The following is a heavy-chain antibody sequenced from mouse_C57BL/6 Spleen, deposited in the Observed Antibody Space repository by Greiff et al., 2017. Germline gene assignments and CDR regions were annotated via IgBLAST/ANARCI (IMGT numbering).Heavy chain of an antibody. V-gene: IGHV14-1*01. J-gene: IGHJ2*01. CDR3: TTSITTVVASYYFDY. Sequence: EVQLQQSGAELVRPGASVKLSCTASGFNIKDYYMHWVKQRPEQGLEWIGRIDPEDGDTEYAPKFQGKATMTADTSSNTAYLQLSSLTSEDTAVYYCTTSITTVVASYYFDYWGQGTLSQSPQ. CDR1: GFNIKDYY. CDR2: IDPEDGDT. D-gene: IGHD1-1*01.